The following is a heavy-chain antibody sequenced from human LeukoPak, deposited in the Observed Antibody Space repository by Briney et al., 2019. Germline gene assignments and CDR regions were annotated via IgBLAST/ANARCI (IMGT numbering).Heavy chain of an antibody. CDR3: ARGRRLLWFGELFSSGHGEYYFDY. CDR2: INPSGGST. Sequence: ASVKVSCKASGYTFTSYYMHWMRQAPGQGLEWMGIINPSGGSTSYAQKFQGRVTMTRDTSTSTVYMELSSLRSEDTAVYYCARGRRLLWFGELFSSGHGEYYFDYWGQGTLVTVSS. CDR1: GYTFTSYY. J-gene: IGHJ4*02. V-gene: IGHV1-46*01. D-gene: IGHD3-10*01.